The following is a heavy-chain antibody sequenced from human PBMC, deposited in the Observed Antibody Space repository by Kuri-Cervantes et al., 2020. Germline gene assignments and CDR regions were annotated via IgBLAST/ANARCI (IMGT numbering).Heavy chain of an antibody. J-gene: IGHJ6*03. CDR1: GFTVSSDY. V-gene: IGHV3-53*01. D-gene: IGHD3-10*01. Sequence: GESLKISCTASGFTVSSDYMKWVRQAPGKGLEWVSVIYSGGSTHSADSVKGRFTISRDNSKNTLYLQMNSLRAEDTAVYYCARARWFRESPLAYYYMDVWGKGTTVTVSS. CDR2: IYSGGST. CDR3: ARARWFRESPLAYYYMDV.